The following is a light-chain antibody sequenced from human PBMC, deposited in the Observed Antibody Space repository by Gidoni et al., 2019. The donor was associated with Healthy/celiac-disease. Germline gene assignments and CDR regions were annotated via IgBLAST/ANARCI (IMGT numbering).Light chain of an antibody. CDR1: QDISNY. J-gene: IGKJ3*01. CDR3: QQYDNLPLS. V-gene: IGKV1-33*01. Sequence: DIQMTQSPSSLSASVGDRVTSTCQASQDISNYLNWYQQKPGKAPKLLIYDASNLETGDPSRFSGSGSGTDFTFTICSLQPEDIATYYCQQYDNLPLSFGPGTKVDIK. CDR2: DAS.